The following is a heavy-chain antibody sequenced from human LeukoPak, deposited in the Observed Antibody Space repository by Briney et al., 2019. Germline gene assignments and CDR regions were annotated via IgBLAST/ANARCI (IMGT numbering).Heavy chain of an antibody. J-gene: IGHJ4*02. V-gene: IGHV3-7*01. D-gene: IGHD4-17*01. CDR1: GFTFTTYW. CDR2: IKQDGSEK. CDR3: ARNPGGGDYTSDFFDY. Sequence: PGGSLRLSCAAPGFTFTTYWMSWVRQAPGKGLEWVANIKQDGSEKYYMDSVKGRFTLSRDNAKNSLYLQMNTLRAEDTAVYYCARNPGGGDYTSDFFDYWGQGTLVTVSS.